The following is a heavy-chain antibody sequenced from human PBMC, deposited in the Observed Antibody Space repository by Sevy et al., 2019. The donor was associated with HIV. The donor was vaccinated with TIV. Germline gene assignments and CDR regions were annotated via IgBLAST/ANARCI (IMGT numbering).Heavy chain of an antibody. CDR2: IYPGDSDT. D-gene: IGHD3-10*01. V-gene: IGHV5-51*01. CDR3: AGLSEAMYYYGSGSLGSYFDY. CDR1: GYSFTSYW. Sequence: GESLKISCKGSGYSFTSYWIGWVRQMPGKGLEWMGIIYPGDSDTRYSPSFQGQVTISADKSISTAYLQWSSLKASDTAMYYCAGLSEAMYYYGSGSLGSYFDYWGQGTLVTVSS. J-gene: IGHJ4*02.